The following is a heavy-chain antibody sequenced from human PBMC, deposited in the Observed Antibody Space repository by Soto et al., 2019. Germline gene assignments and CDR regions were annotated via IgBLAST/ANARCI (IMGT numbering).Heavy chain of an antibody. V-gene: IGHV3-53*01. J-gene: IGHJ6*02. Sequence: EVQLVESGGGLIQPGGSQRLSCAASGFIVSSNYMSWVRQAPGKGLEWVSVIYSGGNTYYADSVKGRFTISRDNSKNTVYLQMHSLIDEDTAVYYCVRDDYGVDVWGQGTAVTVSS. CDR3: VRDDYGVDV. CDR1: GFIVSSNY. CDR2: IYSGGNT.